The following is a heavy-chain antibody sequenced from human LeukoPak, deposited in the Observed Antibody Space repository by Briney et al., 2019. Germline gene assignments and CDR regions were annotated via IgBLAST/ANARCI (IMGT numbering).Heavy chain of an antibody. Sequence: PGRSLRLSCAASGFTFSSYGMHWVRQAPGKGLEWVAVISYDGSNKYYADSVKGRFTISRDNSKNTLYLQMNSLRAEDTAVYYCAKLASFLVVPAAGTNFDYWGQGTLVTVSS. V-gene: IGHV3-30*18. J-gene: IGHJ4*02. CDR3: AKLASFLVVPAAGTNFDY. D-gene: IGHD2-2*01. CDR2: ISYDGSNK. CDR1: GFTFSSYG.